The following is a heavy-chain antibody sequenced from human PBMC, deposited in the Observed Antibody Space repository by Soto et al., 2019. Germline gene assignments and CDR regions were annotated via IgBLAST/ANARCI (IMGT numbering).Heavy chain of an antibody. V-gene: IGHV4-38-2*01. CDR3: ARVGPWVPYYYDSSPYTFENWFDP. CDR1: GYSISSGYY. Sequence: SETLSLTCAVSGYSISSGYYWGWLRQPPGEGLEWIGSIYNGGSTYYNPSLNSRVTLSIDITNNHVSLILNSVTAADTAVYYCARVGPWVPYYYDSSPYTFENWFDPWGQGTRVTVSS. D-gene: IGHD3-22*01. CDR2: IYNGGST. J-gene: IGHJ5*02.